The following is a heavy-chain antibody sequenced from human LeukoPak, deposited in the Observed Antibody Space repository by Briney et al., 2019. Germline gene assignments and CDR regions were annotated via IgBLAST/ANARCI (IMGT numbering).Heavy chain of an antibody. CDR2: IIPILGIA. CDR3: ARDQWLVTNWFDP. Sequence: SVKVSCKASGDTFSSYAISWVRQAPGQGLEWMGRIIPILGIANYAQKFQGRVTITADKSTSTAYMELRSLRSDDTAVYYCARDQWLVTNWFDPWGQGTLVTVSS. D-gene: IGHD6-19*01. V-gene: IGHV1-69*04. J-gene: IGHJ5*02. CDR1: GDTFSSYA.